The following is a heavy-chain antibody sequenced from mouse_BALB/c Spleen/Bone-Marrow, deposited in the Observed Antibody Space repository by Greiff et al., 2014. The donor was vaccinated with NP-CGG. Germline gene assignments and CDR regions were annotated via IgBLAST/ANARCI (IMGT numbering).Heavy chain of an antibody. CDR3: ARREGNHAAWFAY. J-gene: IGHJ3*01. V-gene: IGHV3-1*02. CDR2: IHYSGST. CDR1: GYSITSGYS. Sequence: VQLQQSGPDLVKPSQSLSLTCTVTGYSITSGYSWHWIRQFLGNKLEWMGYIHYSGSTNYNPSLKSRISITRDTSKNQFFLQLNSVTTEDTATYYCARREGNHAAWFAYWGQGTLVTVSA. D-gene: IGHD2-1*01.